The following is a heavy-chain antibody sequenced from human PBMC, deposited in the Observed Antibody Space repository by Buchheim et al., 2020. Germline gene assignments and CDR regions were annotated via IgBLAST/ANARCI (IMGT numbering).Heavy chain of an antibody. J-gene: IGHJ4*02. CDR3: ASVYGIDY. D-gene: IGHD1-14*01. CDR1: GFTFSSYA. CDR2: ISYDGSNK. V-gene: IGHV3-30-3*01. Sequence: QVQLVESGGGVVQPGRSLRLSCAASGFTFSSYAMHWVRQAPGKGLEWVSFISYDGSNKYYADSVKGRFTISRDNSKNTLYLQMNSLRAKDTAVYYCASVYGIDYWGQGTL.